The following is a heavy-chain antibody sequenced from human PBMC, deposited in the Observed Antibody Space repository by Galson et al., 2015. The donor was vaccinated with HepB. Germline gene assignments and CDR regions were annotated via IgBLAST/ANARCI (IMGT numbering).Heavy chain of an antibody. J-gene: IGHJ3*02. CDR2: ISYDGSNK. CDR1: GFTFSSYA. CDR3: SSGWYNKAFDI. V-gene: IGHV3-30-3*01. Sequence: SLRLSCAASGFTFSSYAMHWVRQAPGKGLEWVAVISYDGSNKYYADSVKGRFTISRDNSKNTLYLQMNSLRAEDTAVYYCSSGWYNKAFDIWGQGTMVTVSS. D-gene: IGHD6-19*01.